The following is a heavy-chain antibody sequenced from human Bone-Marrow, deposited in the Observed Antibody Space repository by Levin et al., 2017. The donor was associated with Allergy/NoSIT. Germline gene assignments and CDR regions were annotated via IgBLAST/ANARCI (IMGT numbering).Heavy chain of an antibody. CDR1: GGSFSGYY. D-gene: IGHD2-15*01. Sequence: SETLSLTCAVYGGSFSGYYWSWIRQPPGKGLEWIGEINHSGSTNYNPSLKSRVTIFVDTSKNQFSLKLSSVTAADTAVYYCATGRVVVAATRDAFDIWGQGTMVTVSS. CDR2: INHSGST. V-gene: IGHV4-34*01. CDR3: ATGRVVVAATRDAFDI. J-gene: IGHJ3*02.